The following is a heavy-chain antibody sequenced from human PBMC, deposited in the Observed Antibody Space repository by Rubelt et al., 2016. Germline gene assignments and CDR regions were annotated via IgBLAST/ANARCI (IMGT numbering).Heavy chain of an antibody. CDR2: ISAYNVNT. V-gene: IGHV1-18*01. D-gene: IGHD5-12*01. CDR1: GYTFTSYG. CDR3: ARDPTTRFTSTGWFDP. Sequence: QVQLVPSGAEVKKPGASVKVSCKASGYTFTSYGISWVRQAPGQGLEWMGWISAYNVNTNYAQKRQGRVTWTADTSTRTAYMELRSLRSDDTAVYYCARDPTTRFTSTGWFDPWGQGTLVTVSS. J-gene: IGHJ5*02.